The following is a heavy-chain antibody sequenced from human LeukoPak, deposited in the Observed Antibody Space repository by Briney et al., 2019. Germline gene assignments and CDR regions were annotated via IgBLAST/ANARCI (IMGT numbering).Heavy chain of an antibody. CDR2: IHYTEST. J-gene: IGHJ5*02. CDR3: ARGRWFDP. CDR1: GASVTNNDYY. Sequence: SETLSLTCSVSGASVTNNDYYWIWIRQPPGKGLEWIGFIHYTESTDYNPSLKNRVTISVDTSKNRFALKLISVTAADTAVYCCARGRWFDPWGQGTLVTVSS. V-gene: IGHV4-61*08.